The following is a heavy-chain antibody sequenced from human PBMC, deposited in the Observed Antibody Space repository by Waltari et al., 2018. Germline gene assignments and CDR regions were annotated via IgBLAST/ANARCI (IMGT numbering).Heavy chain of an antibody. CDR3: TRVAKGRTSSQFDY. Sequence: EVQLVESGGGVVRPGGSRRLCCVVSGFNLSGAAVHWVRQRCGEGREWVGRVGTKTNSHATFDGPSVEGRFSISRDDSQNTAYLQMDRLDLDDTAVYFCTRVAKGRTSSQFDYWGQGTLVTVSS. CDR2: VGTKTNSHAT. V-gene: IGHV3-73*01. D-gene: IGHD2-2*01. J-gene: IGHJ4*02. CDR1: GFNLSGAA.